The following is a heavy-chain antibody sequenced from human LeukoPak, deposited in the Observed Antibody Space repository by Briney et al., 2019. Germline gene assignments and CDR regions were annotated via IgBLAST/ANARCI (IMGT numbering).Heavy chain of an antibody. CDR1: GGSISSYY. J-gene: IGHJ5*02. V-gene: IGHV4-59*01. D-gene: IGHD3-3*01. Sequence: SETLSLTCTVSGGSISSYYWSWIRQPPGKGLEWIGYIYYSGSTNYNPSLKSRVTISVDTSKNQFSLKLSSVTAADTAVYYCARESNDFSFDPWGQGTLVTVSS. CDR2: IYYSGST. CDR3: ARESNDFSFDP.